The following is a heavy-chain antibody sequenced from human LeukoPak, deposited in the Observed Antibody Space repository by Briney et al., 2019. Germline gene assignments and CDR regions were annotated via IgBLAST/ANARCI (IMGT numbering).Heavy chain of an antibody. CDR3: ATYINWVAGDV. J-gene: IGHJ6*02. CDR1: GFTFSESW. V-gene: IGHV3-7*01. CDR2: TNHEGGGI. Sequence: PGGSLRLSCAASGFTFSESWMTWVRQVPGLGLEWVAHTNHEGGGIQYVDSVKGRFTISRDNAKGSVYLQMNSLRAEDTAIYHCATYINWVAGDVWGQGTTVIVSS. D-gene: IGHD1-1*01.